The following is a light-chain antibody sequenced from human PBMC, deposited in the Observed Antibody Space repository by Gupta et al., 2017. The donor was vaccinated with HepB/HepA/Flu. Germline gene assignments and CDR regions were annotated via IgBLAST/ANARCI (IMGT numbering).Light chain of an antibody. CDR3: QQEHNYPLT. CDR1: QTISTW. V-gene: IGKV1-5*03. Sequence: EIQMTQSPSTLSASIGDRVTISCRANQTISTWLAWYQQKPRKAPNLLIYKTSGLQTGVPSRFSGSGSETEFTLTISSLKPDDFAIYYCQQEHNYPLTFGQWTRLDIK. J-gene: IGKJ1*01. CDR2: KTS.